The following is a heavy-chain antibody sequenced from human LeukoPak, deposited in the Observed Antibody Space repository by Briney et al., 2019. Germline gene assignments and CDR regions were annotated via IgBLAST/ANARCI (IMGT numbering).Heavy chain of an antibody. CDR2: ISSSSSYI. CDR1: GFTFSSYS. V-gene: IGHV3-21*01. CDR3: ATNSSSPRYGMDV. Sequence: GALRLSCAASGFTFSSYSMNWVRRAPGKGLEWVSSISSSSSYIYYADSVKGRFTISRDNAKNSLYLQMNSLRAEDTAVYYCATNSSSPRYGMDVWGQGTTVTVSS. J-gene: IGHJ6*02. D-gene: IGHD6-13*01.